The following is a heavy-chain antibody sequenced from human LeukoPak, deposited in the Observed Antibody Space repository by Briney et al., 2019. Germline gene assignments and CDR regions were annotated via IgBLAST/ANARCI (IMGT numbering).Heavy chain of an antibody. V-gene: IGHV4-39*01. CDR1: GGSISSSSYY. Sequence: PSETLSLTCTVSGGSISSSSYYWGWIRQPPGKGLEWIGSIYYSGSTYYNPSLKSRVTISVDTSKNQFSLKLSSVTAADTAVYYCARHVPDYDDSSGFLDYWGQGTLVTVSS. CDR3: ARHVPDYDDSSGFLDY. J-gene: IGHJ4*02. CDR2: IYYSGST. D-gene: IGHD3-22*01.